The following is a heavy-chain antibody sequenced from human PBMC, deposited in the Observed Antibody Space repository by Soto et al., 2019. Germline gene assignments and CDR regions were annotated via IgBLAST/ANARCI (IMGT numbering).Heavy chain of an antibody. V-gene: IGHV3-21*01. CDR1: GFTFSRYS. Sequence: GGSLRLSCAASGFTFSRYSMNWVRQAPGKGLEWVSSISSSSSYIYYADSVKGRFTISRDNAKNSLYLQMNSLRAEDTAVYYCARAQVGYNWNDFHYYGMDVWGQGTTVTVSS. D-gene: IGHD1-1*01. CDR2: ISSSSSYI. J-gene: IGHJ6*02. CDR3: ARAQVGYNWNDFHYYGMDV.